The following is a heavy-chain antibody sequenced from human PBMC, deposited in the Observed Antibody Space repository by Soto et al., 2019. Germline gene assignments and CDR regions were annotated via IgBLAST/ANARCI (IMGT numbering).Heavy chain of an antibody. CDR3: ARDRRDGYNTFAY. J-gene: IGHJ4*02. V-gene: IGHV1-46*01. D-gene: IGHD5-12*01. CDR1: GYTFTSYE. CDR2: ISPSDGRT. Sequence: QVQLVQSGAEVKKPGASVKVSCKASGYTFTSYEMYWVRQAPGQGLEWMGIISPSDGRTTYAQKFQGRVTMNRDTSTSTVYMELSSLRSEDTAVYYCARDRRDGYNTFAYWGQGTLVTVSS.